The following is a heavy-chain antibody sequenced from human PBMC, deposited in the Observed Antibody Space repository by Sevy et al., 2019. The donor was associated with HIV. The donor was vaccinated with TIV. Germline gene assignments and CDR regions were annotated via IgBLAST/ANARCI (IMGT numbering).Heavy chain of an antibody. D-gene: IGHD6-19*01. CDR3: ARGNIAVADDAFDI. CDR2: IYYSGST. Sequence: SETLSLTCTVSGGSISSYYWSWIRQPPGKGLEWVGYIYYSGSTNYNPSLKSRVTISVDTSKNQLSLKLSSVTAADTAVYYCARGNIAVADDAFDIWGQGTMVTVSS. V-gene: IGHV4-59*13. CDR1: GGSISSYY. J-gene: IGHJ3*02.